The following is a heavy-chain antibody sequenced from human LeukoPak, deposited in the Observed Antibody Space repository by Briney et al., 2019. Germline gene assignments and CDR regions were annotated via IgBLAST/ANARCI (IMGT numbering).Heavy chain of an antibody. J-gene: IGHJ4*02. CDR2: ISGSGGST. CDR3: AKELNSSGYYYFDY. D-gene: IGHD3-22*01. V-gene: IGHV3-23*01. Sequence: WGSLRLSCAASGFTFSSYAMSWVRQAPGKGLEWVSAISGSGGSTYYADSVKGRFTVSRDNSKNTLYLQMNSLRAEDTAVYYCAKELNSSGYYYFDYWGQGTLVTVSS. CDR1: GFTFSSYA.